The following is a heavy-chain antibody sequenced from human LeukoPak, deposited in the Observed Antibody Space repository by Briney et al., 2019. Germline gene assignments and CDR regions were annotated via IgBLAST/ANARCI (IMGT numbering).Heavy chain of an antibody. D-gene: IGHD2-21*01. CDR2: INPNSGGT. CDR1: GYTFTVSY. CDR3: ARDRGDPYSFDY. Sequence: ASVKVSCKASGYTFTVSYMHWVRHASGQGLEYMGWINPNSGGTNYAQKFQGRVTMTRDTSITTAYMELSRLTSDDTAVYYCARDRGDPYSFDYWGEGAMVTVSS. J-gene: IGHJ4*02. V-gene: IGHV1-2*02.